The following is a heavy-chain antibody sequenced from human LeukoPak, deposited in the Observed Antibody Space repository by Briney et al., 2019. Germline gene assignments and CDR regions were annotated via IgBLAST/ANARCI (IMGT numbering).Heavy chain of an antibody. D-gene: IGHD3-3*01. CDR1: GYTFTGFY. V-gene: IGHV1-2*02. CDR3: ASFTFGVVIKDY. Sequence: ASAKVSCKASGYTFTGFYMHWVRQAPGQGLEWMGWINPNSGGTNYAQKFQGRVTMTRDTSISTAYMELSRLRSDDTAVYYCASFTFGVVIKDYWGQGTLVTVSS. CDR2: INPNSGGT. J-gene: IGHJ4*02.